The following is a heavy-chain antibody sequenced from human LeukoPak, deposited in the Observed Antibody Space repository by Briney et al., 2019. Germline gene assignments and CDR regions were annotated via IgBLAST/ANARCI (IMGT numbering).Heavy chain of an antibody. CDR1: GYTFTGYY. D-gene: IGHD4-17*01. Sequence: ASVKVSCKASGYTFTGYYMHWVRQAPGQGLEWMGWINPNSGGTNYAQKFQGRVTMTRDTSTSTAYMELRSLRSDDTAVYYCARDRVPHDYGDYSDAFDIWGQGTMVTVSS. CDR3: ARDRVPHDYGDYSDAFDI. J-gene: IGHJ3*02. CDR2: INPNSGGT. V-gene: IGHV1-2*02.